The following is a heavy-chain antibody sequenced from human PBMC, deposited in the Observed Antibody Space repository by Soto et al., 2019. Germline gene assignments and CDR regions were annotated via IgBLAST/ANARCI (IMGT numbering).Heavy chain of an antibody. V-gene: IGHV1-8*01. CDR2: INPNSGKT. CDR3: ARDLEYYGSGSFNV. Sequence: ASVKVSCKASGYTFTSYDINWVRQATGQGLEWMGWINPNSGKTGYAQKFQGRVTMTRNTSISTAYMELSSLRSEDTAVYYCARDLEYYGSGSFNVWGKGTTVTVSS. D-gene: IGHD3-10*01. J-gene: IGHJ6*04. CDR1: GYTFTSYD.